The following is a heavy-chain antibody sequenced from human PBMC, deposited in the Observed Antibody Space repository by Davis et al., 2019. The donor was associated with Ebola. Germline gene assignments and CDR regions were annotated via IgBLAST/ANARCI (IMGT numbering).Heavy chain of an antibody. D-gene: IGHD1-26*01. J-gene: IGHJ5*02. Sequence: ASVKVSCKASEGTFTSFAVSWVRQAPGQGLEWMGIIYPSGGGTSYAQKFQGRVTMTSDASTSTVYMDLRSLTSEDTAVYYCTRDPGGGIYSGSYFSARGPPRNNWFDPWGQGTPVTVSS. V-gene: IGHV1-46*01. CDR1: EGTFTSFA. CDR2: IYPSGGGT. CDR3: TRDPGGGIYSGSYFSARGPPRNNWFDP.